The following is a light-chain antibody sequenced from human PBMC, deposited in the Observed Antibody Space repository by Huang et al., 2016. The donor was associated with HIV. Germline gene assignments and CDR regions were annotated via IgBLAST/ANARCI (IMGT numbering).Light chain of an antibody. CDR2: EVS. Sequence: DVVMTQTPLSLSVTPGQPASISCKSSQSLLHSDGETYLYWYLQKPGQSPQLLIYEVSSLFSGVPDRFSGSGSGTEFTLKISRVEAEDVGVYYCMQGIHLPPTFGPGTKVDIK. V-gene: IGKV2-29*02. CDR3: MQGIHLPPT. J-gene: IGKJ3*01. CDR1: QSLLHSDGETY.